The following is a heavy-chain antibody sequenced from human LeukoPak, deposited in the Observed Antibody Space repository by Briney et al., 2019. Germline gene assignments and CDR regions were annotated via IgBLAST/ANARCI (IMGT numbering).Heavy chain of an antibody. V-gene: IGHV1-2*02. Sequence: ASVKVSCKASGYTFTGYYMHWVRQAPGQGLEWMGWINPNSGGTNYAQKFQGRVTMTRDTSISTAYMELTSLTSYDTAVYYCARDHLMVYARIDTFDIWGQGTMVTVSS. CDR3: ARDHLMVYARIDTFDI. CDR1: GYTFTGYY. J-gene: IGHJ3*02. CDR2: INPNSGGT. D-gene: IGHD2-8*01.